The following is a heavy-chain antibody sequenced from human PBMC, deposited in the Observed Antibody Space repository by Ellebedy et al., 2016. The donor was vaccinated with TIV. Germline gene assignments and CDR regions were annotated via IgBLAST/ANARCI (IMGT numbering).Heavy chain of an antibody. V-gene: IGHV4-61*01. CDR3: ARSSLGRLRFDY. D-gene: IGHD5-12*01. CDR2: IYYSGST. Sequence: SETLSLTCTVSGGSVSSGSSYWSWIRQPPGTGLEYIGYIYYSGSTNYNPSLKSRVTISVDTSKNQFSLKLSSVTAADTAVYYCARSSLGRLRFDYWGQGTLVTVSS. J-gene: IGHJ4*02. CDR1: GGSVSSGSSY.